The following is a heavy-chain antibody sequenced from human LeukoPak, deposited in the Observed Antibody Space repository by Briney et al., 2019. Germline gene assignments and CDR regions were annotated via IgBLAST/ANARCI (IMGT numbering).Heavy chain of an antibody. CDR3: ARSAVTTENLDD. CDR1: GFTFSNYA. D-gene: IGHD4-17*01. Sequence: GGSLRLSCAASGFTFSNYAMRWVRQAPGKGLEWVAVISYDGSNTYYADSVKGRFTISRDNSKNTLYLQMNSLTAEDTAVYYIARSAVTTENLDDCVQGTLVTVSS. V-gene: IGHV3-30*03. CDR2: ISYDGSNT. J-gene: IGHJ4*02.